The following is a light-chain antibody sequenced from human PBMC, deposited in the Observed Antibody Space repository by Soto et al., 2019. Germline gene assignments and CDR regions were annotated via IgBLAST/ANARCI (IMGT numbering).Light chain of an antibody. Sequence: DIQMTQSPSSLSASVGDRVTITCRASQSITTYLNWYQQQPGKAPKVLIYDASTLEYGVPSRFSGSGSGTDFTLTISSLQPEDFATYYCQQSYRTPWTFGLGTRVEIK. CDR3: QQSYRTPWT. V-gene: IGKV1-39*01. CDR2: DAS. J-gene: IGKJ1*01. CDR1: QSITTY.